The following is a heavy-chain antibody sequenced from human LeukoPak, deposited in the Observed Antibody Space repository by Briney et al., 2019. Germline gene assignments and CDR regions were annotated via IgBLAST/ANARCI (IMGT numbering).Heavy chain of an antibody. CDR3: AREMRGYAFDI. Sequence: ASVKVSCTASGGTFSSYAISWVRQAPGQGLEWMGIINPSGGSPNYAQQFQGRVTMTRDMSTSTVYMELSSLRSEDTAVYYCAREMRGYAFDIWGQGTMVTVSS. D-gene: IGHD3-10*01. CDR1: GGTFSSYA. CDR2: INPSGGSP. J-gene: IGHJ3*02. V-gene: IGHV1-46*01.